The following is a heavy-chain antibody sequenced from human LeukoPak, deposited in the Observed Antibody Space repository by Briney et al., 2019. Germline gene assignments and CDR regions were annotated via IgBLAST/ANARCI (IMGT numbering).Heavy chain of an antibody. D-gene: IGHD6-13*01. Sequence: PSETLSLTCTVSGGSMSSFYWSWIRQPPGKGLEWIGYMYYSGSTNYNPSLKSRVTIPVDTSKNQFSLKLTSVTAADTAVYYCARDDGYSSSWYAFDLWGQGTMVTVSS. CDR1: GGSMSSFY. J-gene: IGHJ3*01. CDR3: ARDDGYSSSWYAFDL. CDR2: MYYSGST. V-gene: IGHV4-59*01.